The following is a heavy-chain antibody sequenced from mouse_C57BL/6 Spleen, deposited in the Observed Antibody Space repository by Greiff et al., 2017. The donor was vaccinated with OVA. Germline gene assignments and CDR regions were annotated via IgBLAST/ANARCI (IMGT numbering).Heavy chain of an antibody. V-gene: IGHV5-4*01. CDR3: ANYDYDGYAMDY. D-gene: IGHD2-4*01. CDR1: GFTFSSYA. J-gene: IGHJ4*01. Sequence: EVQRVESGGGLVKPGGSLKLSCAASGFTFSSYAMSWVRQTPDKRLEWVATISDGGSYTYYPDNVKGRFTISRDNAKKNLYLQMSHLKSEDTAMYYCANYDYDGYAMDYWGQGTSVTGSS. CDR2: ISDGGSYT.